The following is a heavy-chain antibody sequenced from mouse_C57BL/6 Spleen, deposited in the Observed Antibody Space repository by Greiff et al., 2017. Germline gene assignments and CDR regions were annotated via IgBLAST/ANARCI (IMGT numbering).Heavy chain of an antibody. CDR1: GYTFTSYW. Sequence: QVQLQQPGAELVMPGASVKLSCKASGYTFTSYWMHWVKQRPGQGLEWIGEIDPSDSYTNYNQKFKGKSTLTVDKSSSTAYMQLSSLTSEDSAVYYCAFYYYGSSPFAYGGQGTLVTVSA. CDR3: AFYYYGSSPFAY. J-gene: IGHJ3*01. V-gene: IGHV1-69*01. D-gene: IGHD1-1*01. CDR2: IDPSDSYT.